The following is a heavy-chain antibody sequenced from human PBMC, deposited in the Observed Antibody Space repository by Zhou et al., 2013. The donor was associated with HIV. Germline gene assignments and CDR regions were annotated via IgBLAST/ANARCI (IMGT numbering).Heavy chain of an antibody. D-gene: IGHD2-8*01. V-gene: IGHV1-69*13. CDR2: IIPIFGTA. CDR3: ARGAMQDCTNGVCFPPAGYYFDY. Sequence: QVQLVQSGAEVKKPGSSVKVSCKASGGSFSSYGISWMRQAPGQGLEWMGGIIPIFGTANYAQKFQGRVTITADESTSTAYMELSSLRSEDTAVYYCARGAMQDCTNGVCFPPAGYYFDYWGQGTLVTVSS. CDR1: GGSFSSYG. J-gene: IGHJ4*02.